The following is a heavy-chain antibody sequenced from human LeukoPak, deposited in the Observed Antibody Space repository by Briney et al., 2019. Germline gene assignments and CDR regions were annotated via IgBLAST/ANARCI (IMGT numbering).Heavy chain of an antibody. V-gene: IGHV3-23*01. D-gene: IGHD6-6*01. Sequence: GGSLRLSCAASGFTFSSYAMSWVRQAPGRGLEWVSAISGSGGSTYYADSVKGRLTISRDNSKNTLYLQMNSLRAEDTAVYYCASLDTSFSNSALWGQGTLVTVSS. CDR1: GFTFSSYA. J-gene: IGHJ4*02. CDR3: ASLDTSFSNSAL. CDR2: ISGSGGST.